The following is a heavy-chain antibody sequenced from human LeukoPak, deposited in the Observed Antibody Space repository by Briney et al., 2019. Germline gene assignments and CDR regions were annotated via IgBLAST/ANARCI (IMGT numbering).Heavy chain of an antibody. CDR1: GGSISSYY. J-gene: IGHJ4*02. D-gene: IGHD5-18*01. CDR2: IYYSGST. Sequence: SETLSLTCTVSGGSISSYYWSWMRQPPGKGLEWIGYIYYSGSTNYNPSPKSRVTISVDTSKNQFSLKPSSGTAADTAVYYCARVRAYSYGYIDYWGQGTLVTVSS. CDR3: ARVRAYSYGYIDY. V-gene: IGHV4-59*12.